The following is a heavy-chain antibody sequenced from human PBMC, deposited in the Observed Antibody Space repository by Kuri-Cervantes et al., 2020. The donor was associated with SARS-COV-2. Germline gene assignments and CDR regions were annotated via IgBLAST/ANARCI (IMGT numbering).Heavy chain of an antibody. CDR3: ARGPPTVD. D-gene: IGHD4-17*01. V-gene: IGHV4-34*01. CDR2: INHSGST. J-gene: IGHJ4*02. Sequence: SETLSLTCAVYGGSFSGYYWSWIRQPPGKGLEWIGEINHSGSTNYNPSLKSRVTISVDTSKNQFSLKLSSVTAADTAVYYCARGPPTVDWGQGTLVTVSS. CDR1: GGSFSGYY.